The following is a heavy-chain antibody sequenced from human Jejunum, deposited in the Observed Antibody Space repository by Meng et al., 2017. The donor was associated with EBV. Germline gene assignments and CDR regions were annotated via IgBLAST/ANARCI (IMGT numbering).Heavy chain of an antibody. CDR3: ASDISTATFGY. J-gene: IGHJ4*02. D-gene: IGHD2-21*02. CDR2: INTRTGNP. V-gene: IGHV7-4-1*02. CDR1: GYTFSRYA. Sequence: QVQLVPCCYELKKSGASVKVSCKASGYTFSRYAMNWVRQAPGQGLEWMGWINTRTGNPAYAQGFTGRFVFSLDTSVSTAYLQISSLKAEDTAVYYCASDISTATFGYWGQGTLVTVSS.